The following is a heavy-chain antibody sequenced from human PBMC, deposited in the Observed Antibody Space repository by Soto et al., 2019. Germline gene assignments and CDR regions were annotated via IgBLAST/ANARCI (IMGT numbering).Heavy chain of an antibody. J-gene: IGHJ6*02. Sequence: GGSLRLSCAASGFTFSSYSMNWVRQAPGKGLEWVSSISSSSSYIYYADSVKGRFTISRDNAKNSLYLQMNSLRAEDTAVYYCARDPHFYFDRLPPENYYYGMDVWGQGTTVTVSS. V-gene: IGHV3-21*01. CDR1: GFTFSSYS. D-gene: IGHD3-9*01. CDR3: ARDPHFYFDRLPPENYYYGMDV. CDR2: ISSSSSYI.